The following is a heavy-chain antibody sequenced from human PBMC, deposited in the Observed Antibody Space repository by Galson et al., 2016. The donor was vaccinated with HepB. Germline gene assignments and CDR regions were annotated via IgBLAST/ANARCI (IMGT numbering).Heavy chain of an antibody. D-gene: IGHD3-10*01. Sequence: SVKVSCKASGYTFTSYYMHWVRQAPGQGLEWMGTINPSGGSTRYAQKFQGRVTMTRDTSTSTVYMELSSLRSEDTAVYYCARDRLPHEEYYGSGEGEYFDLWGRGTLVTVSS. CDR3: ARDRLPHEEYYGSGEGEYFDL. CDR1: GYTFTSYY. CDR2: INPSGGST. V-gene: IGHV1-46*01. J-gene: IGHJ2*01.